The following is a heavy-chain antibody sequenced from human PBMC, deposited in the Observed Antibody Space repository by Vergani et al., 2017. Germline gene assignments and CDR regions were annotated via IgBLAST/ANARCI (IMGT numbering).Heavy chain of an antibody. CDR1: GGSFSGYY. J-gene: IGHJ6*03. V-gene: IGHV4-34*01. CDR2: INHSGST. D-gene: IGHD3-3*01. CDR3: AKGYNRIFGVGNRYYKDV. Sequence: QVQLQQWGAGLLKPSETLSLTCAAYGGSFSGYYWSWIRQPPGKGLEWIGEINHSGSTNYNPSLKSRVTISVDKSKNQFSLKLSSVPAADTAVYYCAKGYNRIFGVGNRYYKDVWGKGTTVTVSS.